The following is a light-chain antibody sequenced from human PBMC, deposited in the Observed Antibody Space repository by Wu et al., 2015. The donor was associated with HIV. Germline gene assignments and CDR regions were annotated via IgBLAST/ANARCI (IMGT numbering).Light chain of an antibody. CDR3: QQRSDWPLLT. CDR1: QSVRTY. J-gene: IGKJ4*01. Sequence: EIVLTQSPATLSLSPGERATLSCRASQSVRTYLAWYQQKPGQAPRLLIYDASNRFTGIPPRFSSSGSGTDFTLTISSLEPEDYAVYYCQQRSDWPLLTFGGGTRVEFK. V-gene: IGKV3-11*01. CDR2: DAS.